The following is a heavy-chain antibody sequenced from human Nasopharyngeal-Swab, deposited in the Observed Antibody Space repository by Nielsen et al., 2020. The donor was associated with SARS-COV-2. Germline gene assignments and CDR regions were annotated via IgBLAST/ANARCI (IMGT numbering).Heavy chain of an antibody. V-gene: IGHV4-59*08. J-gene: IGHJ5*02. Sequence: SETLSLTCTVSGGSISSYYWSWIRQPPGKGLEWIGYIYYSGSTNYNPSLKSRVTISVDTSKTQFSLKLSSVTAADTAVYYCATQRLDYYYDSSGYYSNWFDPWGQGTLVTVSS. CDR2: IYYSGST. D-gene: IGHD3-22*01. CDR3: ATQRLDYYYDSSGYYSNWFDP. CDR1: GGSISSYY.